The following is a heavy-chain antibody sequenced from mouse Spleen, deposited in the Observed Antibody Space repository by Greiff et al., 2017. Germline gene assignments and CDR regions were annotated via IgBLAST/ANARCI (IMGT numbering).Heavy chain of an antibody. Sequence: EVNLVESGGGLVKPGGSLKLSCAASGFTFSSYAMSWVRQTPEKRLEWVASISSGGSTYYPDSVKGRFTISRDNARNILYLQMSSLRSEDTAMYYCARGFYYYGSSPPFAYWGQGTLVTVSA. V-gene: IGHV5-6-5*01. CDR3: ARGFYYYGSSPPFAY. D-gene: IGHD1-1*01. CDR2: ISSGGST. J-gene: IGHJ3*01. CDR1: GFTFSSYA.